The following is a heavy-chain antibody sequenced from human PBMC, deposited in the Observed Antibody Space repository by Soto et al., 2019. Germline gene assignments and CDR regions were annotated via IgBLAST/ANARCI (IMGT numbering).Heavy chain of an antibody. CDR1: GFTFGSYA. J-gene: IGHJ4*02. CDR2: ISYDGSNK. V-gene: IGHV3-30-3*01. Sequence: GGSLRLSCAASGFTFGSYAMHWVRQAPGKGLEWVAVISYDGSNKYYADSVKGRFTISRDNSKNTLYLQMNSLRVEDTAVYYCASRYCSSTSCGPGLFDSWGQGTLVTVSS. CDR3: ASRYCSSTSCGPGLFDS. D-gene: IGHD2-2*01.